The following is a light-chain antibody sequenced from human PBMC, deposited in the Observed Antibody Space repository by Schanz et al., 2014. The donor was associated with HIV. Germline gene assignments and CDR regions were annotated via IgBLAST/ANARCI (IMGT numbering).Light chain of an antibody. Sequence: QSVLTQPPSASGTPGQRVTISCSGSSSNIGSNTVNWYQQPPGTAPKLLIYSNNQRPSGVPDRFSGSKSGTSASLAISGLQSEDEADYYCAAWDDSLNVAVFGGGTQLTVL. CDR2: SNN. V-gene: IGLV1-44*01. CDR1: SSNIGSNT. J-gene: IGLJ7*01. CDR3: AAWDDSLNVAV.